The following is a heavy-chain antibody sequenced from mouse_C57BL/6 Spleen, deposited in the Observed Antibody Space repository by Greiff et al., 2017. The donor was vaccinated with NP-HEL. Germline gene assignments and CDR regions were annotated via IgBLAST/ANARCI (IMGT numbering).Heavy chain of an antibody. V-gene: IGHV2-9-1*01. CDR1: GFSLTSYA. CDR3: ARNPDYYGSSYAMDY. Sequence: QVQLQQSGPGLVAPSQSLSITCTVSGFSLTSYAISWVRQPPGKGLEWLGVIWTGGGTNYNSALKSRLSTSKDNSKSQVFLKMNSLQTDDTARYYCARNPDYYGSSYAMDYWGQGTSVTVSS. CDR2: IWTGGGT. D-gene: IGHD1-1*01. J-gene: IGHJ4*01.